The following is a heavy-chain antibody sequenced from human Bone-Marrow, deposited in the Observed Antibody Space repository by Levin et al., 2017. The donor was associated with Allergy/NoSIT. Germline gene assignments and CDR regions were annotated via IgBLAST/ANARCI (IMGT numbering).Heavy chain of an antibody. V-gene: IGHV3-74*01. CDR2: VNVDGSST. D-gene: IGHD2-21*01. CDR3: ARGGGDHAFDI. Sequence: ASVKVSCAASGFTFTNYWMHWVRQAPGKGLVWVSRVNVDGSSTIYAGSVRGRFTISRDNAKNTLFLQMNSLRAEDTAVYFCARGGGDHAFDIWGQGTMVTVSS. J-gene: IGHJ3*02. CDR1: GFTFTNYW.